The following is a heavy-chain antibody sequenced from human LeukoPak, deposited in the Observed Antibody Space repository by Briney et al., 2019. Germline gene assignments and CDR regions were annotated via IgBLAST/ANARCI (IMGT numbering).Heavy chain of an antibody. Sequence: PGGSLRLSCVASGFTFDDYAMHWVRQAPGKGLEWVSGISWNSGSIGYADSVKGRFTISRDNAKNSLYLQMNSLRAEDTALYYCAKGYSSSWFNWFDPWGQGTLVTVSS. CDR3: AKGYSSSWFNWFDP. D-gene: IGHD6-13*01. V-gene: IGHV3-9*01. CDR1: GFTFDDYA. CDR2: ISWNSGSI. J-gene: IGHJ5*02.